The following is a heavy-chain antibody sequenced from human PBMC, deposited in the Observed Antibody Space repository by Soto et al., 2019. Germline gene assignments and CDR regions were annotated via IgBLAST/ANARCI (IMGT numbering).Heavy chain of an antibody. CDR1: GFTFSSYA. J-gene: IGHJ4*02. D-gene: IGHD6-19*01. V-gene: IGHV3-23*01. CDR2: ISGSGGST. CDR3: AKDLGGWYSSGNNFDY. Sequence: GGSLRLSCAASGFTFSSYAMSWVRQAPGKGLEWVSAISGSGGSTYYADSVKGRLTISRDNSKNTLYLQMNSLRAEDTAVYYCAKDLGGWYSSGNNFDYWGQGTLVTVSS.